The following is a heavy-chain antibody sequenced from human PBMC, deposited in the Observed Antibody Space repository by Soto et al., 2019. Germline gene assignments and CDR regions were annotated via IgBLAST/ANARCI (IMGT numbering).Heavy chain of an antibody. V-gene: IGHV1-24*01. CDR1: GYTLTELS. D-gene: IGHD3-10*01. CDR3: ATWFSFTVDSAGLGY. J-gene: IGHJ4*02. CDR2: FDPEDGET. Sequence: ASVKVSCKVSGYTLTELSMHWVRQAPGKGLEWMGGFDPEDGETIYAQKFQGRVTMTEDTSTDTAYMELSSLRSEDTAVYYCATWFSFTVDSAGLGYWGQGTLVTVSS.